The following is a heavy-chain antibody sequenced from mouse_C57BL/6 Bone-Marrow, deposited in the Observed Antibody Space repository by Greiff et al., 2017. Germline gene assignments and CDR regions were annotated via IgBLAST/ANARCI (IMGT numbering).Heavy chain of an antibody. CDR3: ARQGYYGSSYDYAMDY. CDR2: ISSGGSYT. CDR1: GFTFSSYG. V-gene: IGHV5-6*02. J-gene: IGHJ4*01. D-gene: IGHD1-1*01. Sequence: EVKVEESGGDLVKPGGSLKLSCAASGFTFSSYGMSWVRQTPDKRLEWVATISSGGSYTYYPDSVKGRFTISRDNAKNTLYLQMSSLKSEDTAMYCCARQGYYGSSYDYAMDYWGQGTSVTVAS.